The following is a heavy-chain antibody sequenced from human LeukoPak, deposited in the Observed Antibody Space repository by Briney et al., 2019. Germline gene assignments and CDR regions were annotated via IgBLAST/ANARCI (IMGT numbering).Heavy chain of an antibody. D-gene: IGHD3-22*01. Sequence: SVKVSCKASGGTFSSYAISWVRQAPGQGLEWMGGIIPIFGTANYAQKFQGRVTITADEPTSTAYMELSSLRSEDTAVYYCAREGGTGGTADYDSSGYYPAWGQGTLVTVSS. J-gene: IGHJ4*02. V-gene: IGHV1-69*13. CDR2: IIPIFGTA. CDR1: GGTFSSYA. CDR3: AREGGTGGTADYDSSGYYPA.